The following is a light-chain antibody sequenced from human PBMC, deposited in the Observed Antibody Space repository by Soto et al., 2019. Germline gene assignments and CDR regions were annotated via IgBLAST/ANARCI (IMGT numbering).Light chain of an antibody. Sequence: DIQMTQSPSSLSASVGDRVPITCRASQSISSYLNWYQQKPGKAPKVLIFAASSLQSGVPSRFSGSGTGTEFTLTISSLQPDDFATYYCQQTYSTPITFGPGTKVDIK. CDR3: QQTYSTPIT. J-gene: IGKJ3*01. V-gene: IGKV1-39*01. CDR1: QSISSY. CDR2: AAS.